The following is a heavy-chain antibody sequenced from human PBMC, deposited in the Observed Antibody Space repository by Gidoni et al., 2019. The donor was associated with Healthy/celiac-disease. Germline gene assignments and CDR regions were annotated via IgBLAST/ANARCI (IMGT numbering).Heavy chain of an antibody. D-gene: IGHD3-22*01. Sequence: EVQLVQSGAEVKKPGASLKISCKGSGSSFTSYWSGWVRQMHGKGLEWMGIIYPGDSDTRYSPSFQGQVTISADKSISTAYLQWSSLKASDTAMYYCARSGSYYDSSGYYRAFDYWGQGTLVTVSS. CDR1: GSSFTSYW. J-gene: IGHJ4*02. CDR2: IYPGDSDT. V-gene: IGHV5-51*03. CDR3: ARSGSYYDSSGYYRAFDY.